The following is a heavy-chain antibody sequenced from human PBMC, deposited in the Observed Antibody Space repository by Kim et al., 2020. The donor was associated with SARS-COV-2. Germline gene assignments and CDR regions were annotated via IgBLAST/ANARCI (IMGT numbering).Heavy chain of an antibody. CDR2: ISYDGSNK. V-gene: IGHV3-30*04. Sequence: GGSLRLSCAASGFTFSSYAMHWVRQAPGKGLEWVAVISYDGSNKYYADSVKGRFTISRDNSKNTLYLQMNSLRAEDTAVYYCARDTSQQLVRWYYYGMDVWGQGTTVTVSS. J-gene: IGHJ6*02. CDR1: GFTFSSYA. D-gene: IGHD6-13*01. CDR3: ARDTSQQLVRWYYYGMDV.